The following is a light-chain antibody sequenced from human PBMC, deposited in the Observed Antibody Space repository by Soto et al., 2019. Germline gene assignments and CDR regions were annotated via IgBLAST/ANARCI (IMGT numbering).Light chain of an antibody. J-gene: IGLJ2*01. CDR2: LNRDGSH. CDR3: QTWGAGIVI. CDR1: SGHSNYA. Sequence: QPVLTQSPSASASLGASVKLTCTLSSGHSNYAIAWHQQQPETGPRYLMKLNRDGSHSKGDGIPNRFSGSSSGAERYLTISSLQYEDDADYCCQTWGAGIVIFGGGTKVTVL. V-gene: IGLV4-69*01.